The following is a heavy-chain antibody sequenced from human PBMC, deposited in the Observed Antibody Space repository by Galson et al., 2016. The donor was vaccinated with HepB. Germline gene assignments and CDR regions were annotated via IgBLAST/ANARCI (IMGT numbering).Heavy chain of an antibody. J-gene: IGHJ4*02. D-gene: IGHD3-9*01. V-gene: IGHV3-66*01. CDR3: ARYDVFSSFDY. CDR1: GFNVSTDY. Sequence: SLRLSCAGAGFNVSTDYMTWVRQAPGRGLEWVAFSYRGGNTHYADSVKGRFSISRDTSKNTLYLQMNSLRAEDTALYYCARYDVFSSFDYWGQGTLVIVSS. CDR2: SYRGGNT.